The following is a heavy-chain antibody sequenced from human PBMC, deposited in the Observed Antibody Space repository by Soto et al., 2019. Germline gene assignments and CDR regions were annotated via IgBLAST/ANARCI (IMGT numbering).Heavy chain of an antibody. CDR2: IHYSGSA. Sequence: PSETLSLTCTVSGGSITNYYWTWIRQAPGKGLEWIGDIHYSGSANNNPSLKSRLTISVDKSRNQFSLNLKSVTAADTAVYFCGGGAGTVTAWGVAFDSWGQGILVTVSS. D-gene: IGHD3-16*01. J-gene: IGHJ5*01. V-gene: IGHV4-59*01. CDR3: GGGAGTVTAWGVAFDS. CDR1: GGSITNYY.